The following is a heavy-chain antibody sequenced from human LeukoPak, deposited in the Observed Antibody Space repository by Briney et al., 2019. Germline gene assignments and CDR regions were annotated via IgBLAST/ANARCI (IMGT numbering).Heavy chain of an antibody. V-gene: IGHV1-24*01. D-gene: IGHD3-16*02. CDR1: GYTLTELS. CDR3: ARGPLVRLPSSFDP. CDR2: FDPEDGET. Sequence: ASVKVSCKVSGYTLTELSMHWVRQAPGKGLEWMGGFDPEDGETIYAQKFQGRVTMTEDTSTDTAYMELSSLRYEDTAVYYCARGPLVRLPSSFDPWGQGTLVTVSS. J-gene: IGHJ5*02.